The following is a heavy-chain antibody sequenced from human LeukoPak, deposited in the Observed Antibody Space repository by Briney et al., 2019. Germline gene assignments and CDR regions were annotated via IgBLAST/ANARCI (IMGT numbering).Heavy chain of an antibody. D-gene: IGHD2-2*01. CDR1: GGGISDYY. J-gene: IGHJ5*02. V-gene: IGHV4-59*01. CDR3: ARYCSRTTCSNWFDP. CDR2: IYYTGST. Sequence: SETLSLTCTVSGGGISDYYWSWIRQPPGKGLEWIGYIYYTGSTNYNPSLKSRVTISVDTSKNQFSLKLSSVTAADTAVYYCARYCSRTTCSNWFDPWGQGTLVTVSS.